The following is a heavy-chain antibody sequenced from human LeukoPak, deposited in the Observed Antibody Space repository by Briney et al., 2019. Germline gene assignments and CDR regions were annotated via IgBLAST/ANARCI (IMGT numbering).Heavy chain of an antibody. CDR2: IIPIFGIA. CDR3: ARDRGTGTSEGGIDY. CDR1: GGTFSSYA. V-gene: IGHV1-69*04. Sequence: SVKVSCKASGGTFSSYAISWVRQAPGQGLEWMGRIIPIFGIANYAQKFQGRVTITADKSTSTAYMELSSLRSEDTAVYYCARDRGTGTSEGGIDYWGQGTLVTVPS. J-gene: IGHJ4*02. D-gene: IGHD1-1*01.